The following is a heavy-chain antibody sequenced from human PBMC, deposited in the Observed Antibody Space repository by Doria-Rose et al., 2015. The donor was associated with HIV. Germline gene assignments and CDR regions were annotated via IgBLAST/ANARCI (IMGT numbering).Heavy chain of an antibody. V-gene: IGHV4-39*07. D-gene: IGHD2-21*01. CDR2: IGFSGST. J-gene: IGHJ4*02. CDR3: ARVDPEHPYFDY. Sequence: GLEWIANIGFSGSTYYNPSLRSRVTISVETSKNQFFLGLRSVTAADTAVYYCARVDPEHPYFDYWGQGTLVTVSS.